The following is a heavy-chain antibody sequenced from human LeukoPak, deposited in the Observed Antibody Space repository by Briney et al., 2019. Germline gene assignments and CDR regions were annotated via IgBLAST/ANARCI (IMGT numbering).Heavy chain of an antibody. V-gene: IGHV1-2*02. CDR1: GYTFTGYY. CDR3: ARDGGIMTTVTRGYMDV. CDR2: INPNSGGT. D-gene: IGHD4-11*01. Sequence: GASVKVSCKASGYTFTGYYMHWVRQAPGQGLEWMGWINPNSGGTNYAQKFQGRVTMTRDTSISTAYMELSRLRSDDTAVYYCARDGGIMTTVTRGYMDVWGKGTTVTVSS. J-gene: IGHJ6*03.